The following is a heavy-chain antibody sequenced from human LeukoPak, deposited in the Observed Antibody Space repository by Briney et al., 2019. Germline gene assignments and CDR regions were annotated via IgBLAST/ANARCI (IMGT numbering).Heavy chain of an antibody. J-gene: IGHJ3*02. V-gene: IGHV3-23*01. CDR1: GFTFSSYA. D-gene: IGHD5-18*01. CDR2: ISGSGGST. Sequence: GGSLRLSCPASGFTFSSYAMSWVRQAPGKGLEWVSAISGSGGSTYYADSVKGRFTISRDNSKNTLYLQMNSLRAEDTAVYYCAKAGAGYGYVDAFDIWGQGTMVTVSS. CDR3: AKAGAGYGYVDAFDI.